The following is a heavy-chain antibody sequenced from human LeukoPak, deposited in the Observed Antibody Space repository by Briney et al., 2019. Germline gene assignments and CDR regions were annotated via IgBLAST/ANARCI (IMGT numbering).Heavy chain of an antibody. D-gene: IGHD2-21*02. CDR2: ISNSGSRT. CDR1: AFTLTTYG. CDR3: AKALVVVTSQDAFDI. J-gene: IGHJ3*02. V-gene: IGHV3-23*01. Sequence: GGSLRLSCALYAFTLTTYGMSWVRQAPGKGLEWVSTISNSGSRTYYADSVKGRFTISRHNSKDALHLQMNSLRAEDTALYYCAKALVVVTSQDAFDIWGQGTMVTVSS.